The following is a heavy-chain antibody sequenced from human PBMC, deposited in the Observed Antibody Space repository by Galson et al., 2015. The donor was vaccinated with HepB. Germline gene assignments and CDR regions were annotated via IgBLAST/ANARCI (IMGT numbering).Heavy chain of an antibody. CDR3: AKDEGIRGDIVVVPAGHDY. CDR1: GFTFSSYA. V-gene: IGHV3-23*01. J-gene: IGHJ4*02. CDR2: ISGSGGST. Sequence: SLRLSCAASGFTFSSYAMSWVRQAPGKGLEWVSAISGSGGSTYYADSVKSRFTISRDNSKNTLYLQTNSLRAEDTAVYYCAKDEGIRGDIVVVPAGHDYWGQGTLVTVSS. D-gene: IGHD2-2*01.